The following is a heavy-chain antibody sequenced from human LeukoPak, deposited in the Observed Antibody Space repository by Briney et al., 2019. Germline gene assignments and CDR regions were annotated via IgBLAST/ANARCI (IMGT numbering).Heavy chain of an antibody. CDR3: ARDLLSGDWHPFDS. CDR1: GFTFSSYE. D-gene: IGHD2-21*02. J-gene: IGHJ4*02. CDR2: ISSSGSTI. V-gene: IGHV3-48*03. Sequence: GGSLRLSCAASGFTFSSYEMNWVRQAPGKGLEWVSYISSSGSTIYYADSVKGRFTISRDNSKNTLYLQMNSLRAEDTAVYYCARDLLSGDWHPFDSWGQGTLVTVSS.